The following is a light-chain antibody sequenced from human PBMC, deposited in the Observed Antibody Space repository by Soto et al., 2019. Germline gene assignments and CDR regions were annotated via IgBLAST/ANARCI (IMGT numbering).Light chain of an antibody. J-gene: IGKJ1*01. CDR2: KAS. V-gene: IGKV1-5*03. CDR1: QSISSW. Sequence: DIQMTQSPSTLSASVGDRVTITCRASQSISSWVAWYQQKPGKAPKLLIYKASSLESGVPSRFSGSGSETEFTLTISSLQPDDFATYYCQHYISFPWTFGQGTKVEI. CDR3: QHYISFPWT.